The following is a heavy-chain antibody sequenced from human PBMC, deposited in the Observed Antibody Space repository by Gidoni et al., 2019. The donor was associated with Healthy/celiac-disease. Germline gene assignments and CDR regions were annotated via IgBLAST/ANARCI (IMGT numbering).Heavy chain of an antibody. D-gene: IGHD1-26*01. CDR1: GFTFSSSG. J-gene: IGHJ4*02. Sequence: QVQLVESGGGVVQPGRSLRLSCAASGFTFSSSGMPGVRQAPGKGLEWVAVISYDGSNKYYADSVKGRFTISRDNSKNTLYLQMNSLRAEETAVYYCAKDQSGSYYDSALGVHDYWGQGTLVTVSS. CDR2: ISYDGSNK. CDR3: AKDQSGSYYDSALGVHDY. V-gene: IGHV3-30*18.